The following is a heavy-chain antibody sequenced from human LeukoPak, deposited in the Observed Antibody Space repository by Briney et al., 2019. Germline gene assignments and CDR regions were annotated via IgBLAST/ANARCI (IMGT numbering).Heavy chain of an antibody. CDR1: GFTFSSYG. V-gene: IGHV3-30*02. Sequence: PGGSLRLSCEASGFTFSSYGMTWVRQAPGKGLEWVAFIRYDGSNKYYADSVKGRFTISRDNSKNTLYLQMNSLRAEDTAVYYCAKPPWQLLWEDWFDPWGQGTLVTVSS. D-gene: IGHD2-21*01. CDR2: IRYDGSNK. CDR3: AKPPWQLLWEDWFDP. J-gene: IGHJ5*02.